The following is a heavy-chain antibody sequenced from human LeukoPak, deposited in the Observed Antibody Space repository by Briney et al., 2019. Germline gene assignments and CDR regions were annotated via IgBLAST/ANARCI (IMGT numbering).Heavy chain of an antibody. D-gene: IGHD1-26*01. CDR3: ARGGRGAHLRYYNYMDV. V-gene: IGHV3-30*04. Sequence: QTGGSLRLSCAASGFTFSSYAMHWVRQAPGKGLEWVAVISYDGSNKYYADSVKGRFTISRDNSKNTLYLQMNSLRAEDTAVYYCARGGRGAHLRYYNYMDVWGKGTTVTVSS. CDR1: GFTFSSYA. J-gene: IGHJ6*03. CDR2: ISYDGSNK.